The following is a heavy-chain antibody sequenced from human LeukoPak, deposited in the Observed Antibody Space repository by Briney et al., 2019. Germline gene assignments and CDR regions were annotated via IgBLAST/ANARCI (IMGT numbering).Heavy chain of an antibody. D-gene: IGHD3-22*01. CDR1: GGSISSYY. CDR3: ASFDSSGSHAFDI. Sequence: SETLSLTCTVSGGSISSYYWNWIRQPPGKGLEWIGYIYYGGSTNYSPSLKSRVTISVDTSKNQFSLKLSSVTAADTAVYYCASFDSSGSHAFDIWGQGTMVTVSS. J-gene: IGHJ3*02. CDR2: IYYGGST. V-gene: IGHV4-59*01.